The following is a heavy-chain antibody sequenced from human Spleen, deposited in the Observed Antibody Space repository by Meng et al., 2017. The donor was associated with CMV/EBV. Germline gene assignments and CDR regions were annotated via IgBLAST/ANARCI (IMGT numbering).Heavy chain of an antibody. CDR1: GGSISSSRYY. J-gene: IGHJ4*02. CDR2: IYYSGST. D-gene: IGHD7-27*01. V-gene: IGHV4-39*07. Sequence: SETLSLTCTVSGGSISSSRYYWGWIRQPPGKGLEWIGSIYYSGSTHYNPSLKSRVTISVDTSKNQFSLKLSSVTAADTAVYYCARAGSWGQIDYWGQGTLVTVSS. CDR3: ARAGSWGQIDY.